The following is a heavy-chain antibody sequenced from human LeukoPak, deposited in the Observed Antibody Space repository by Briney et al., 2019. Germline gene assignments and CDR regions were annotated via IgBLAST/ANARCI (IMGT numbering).Heavy chain of an antibody. Sequence: SVKVSCKASGGTFSSYAISWVRQAPGQGLEWMGGIIPIFGTANYAQKFQGRVTITADESTSTAYMELSSLRSEDTAVYCCAREVGASYYYYYYMDVWGKGTPVTVSS. CDR1: GGTFSSYA. CDR2: IIPIFGTA. D-gene: IGHD1-26*01. CDR3: AREVGASYYYYYYMDV. J-gene: IGHJ6*03. V-gene: IGHV1-69*13.